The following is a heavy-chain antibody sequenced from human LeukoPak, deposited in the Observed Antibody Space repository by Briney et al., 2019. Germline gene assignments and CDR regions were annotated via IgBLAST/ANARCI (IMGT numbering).Heavy chain of an antibody. D-gene: IGHD1-26*01. CDR2: INHSGST. Sequence: MASETLSLTCAVYGGSLRPYYWNWIRQSPGKGLEWIGEINHSGSTNYNPSLKSRVTISVDTSKNQFSLKLSSVTAADTAFYYCASQGHHGKIVGTTLSYFYMDVWGKGTTVTVSS. J-gene: IGHJ6*03. CDR1: GGSLRPYY. V-gene: IGHV4-34*01. CDR3: ASQGHHGKIVGTTLSYFYMDV.